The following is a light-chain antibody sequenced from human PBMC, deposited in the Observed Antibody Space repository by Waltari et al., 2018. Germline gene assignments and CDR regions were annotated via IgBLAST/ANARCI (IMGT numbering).Light chain of an antibody. CDR2: GAS. CDR3: QQYNSWPFT. J-gene: IGKJ3*01. V-gene: IGKV3-15*01. CDR1: QSVSNH. Sequence: EKVMTQSPAPPSVSPGESATLSCRASQSVSNHLAWYQQRPGQAPRLLIYGASSRAAGVPARFSGSGSGTEFTLSIDSLQSEDFALYFCQQYNSWPFTFGPGTQVDIK.